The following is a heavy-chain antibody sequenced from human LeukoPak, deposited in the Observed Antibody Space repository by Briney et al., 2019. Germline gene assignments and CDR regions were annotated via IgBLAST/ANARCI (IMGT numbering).Heavy chain of an antibody. V-gene: IGHV3-30*18. CDR3: AKDKMVGAADDDY. J-gene: IGHJ4*02. D-gene: IGHD6-13*01. CDR1: GFTFSSYG. Sequence: PGGSLRLSCAASGFTFSSYGMHWVRQAPGKGLKWVAVISYDGSNKYYADSVKGRFTISRDNSKNTLYLQMNSLRAEDTAVYYCAKDKMVGAADDDYWGQGTLVTVSS. CDR2: ISYDGSNK.